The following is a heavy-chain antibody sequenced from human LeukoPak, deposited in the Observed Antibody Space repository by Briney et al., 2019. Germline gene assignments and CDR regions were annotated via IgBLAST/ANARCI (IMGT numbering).Heavy chain of an antibody. V-gene: IGHV3-43D*04. CDR3: AKSRYQSYYMDV. CDR2: ISWDGGST. J-gene: IGHJ6*03. D-gene: IGHD2-2*01. Sequence: PGGSLRLSCAASGFTFDDYAMHWVRQAPGKGLEWVSLISWDGGSTYYADSVKGRFTISRDNSKNSLYLQMNSRRAEDTALYYCAKSRYQSYYMDVWGKGTTVTVSS. CDR1: GFTFDDYA.